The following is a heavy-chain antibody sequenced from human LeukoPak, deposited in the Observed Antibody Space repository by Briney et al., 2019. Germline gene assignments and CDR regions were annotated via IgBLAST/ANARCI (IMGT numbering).Heavy chain of an antibody. CDR3: ARDLRMWGAFDI. CDR1: GGSISSYY. CDR2: IYTSGST. V-gene: IGHV4-4*07. Sequence: SETLSLTCTVSGGSISSYYWSWIRQPAGKGLEWIGRIYTSGSTNYNPSLKSRVTMSVDTSKNQFSLKLSSVTAADTAVYHCARDLRMWGAFDIWGQGTMVTVSS. D-gene: IGHD1-26*01. J-gene: IGHJ3*02.